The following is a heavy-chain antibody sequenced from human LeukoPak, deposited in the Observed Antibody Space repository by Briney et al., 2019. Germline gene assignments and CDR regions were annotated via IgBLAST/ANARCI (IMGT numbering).Heavy chain of an antibody. Sequence: PSETLSLTCTVSGGSISSYYWGWIRQPPGKGREWIGSIYYSRSTYHNPSLTSRVTISVATSKTQFSLKLSSVTAADTAVYYCVNYYDSSGYLGRAFDIWGQGTMVTVSS. CDR2: IYYSRST. CDR3: VNYYDSSGYLGRAFDI. D-gene: IGHD3-22*01. V-gene: IGHV4-39*01. CDR1: GGSISSYY. J-gene: IGHJ3*02.